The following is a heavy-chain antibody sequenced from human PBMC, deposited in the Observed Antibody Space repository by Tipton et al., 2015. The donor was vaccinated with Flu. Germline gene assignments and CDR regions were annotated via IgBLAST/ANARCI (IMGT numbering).Heavy chain of an antibody. V-gene: IGHV4-4*07. CDR3: ARGSGSGTFVIFDY. CDR2: IYSSGIT. D-gene: IGHD3-10*01. Sequence: LRLSCTVSGGSLSSFYWTWIRQPAGKGLEWIGRIYSSGITKYNPSLKSRVTMSVDTSKNQFSLSLSSVTAADTAVYYCARGSGSGTFVIFDYWGQGTLVAFSS. CDR1: GGSLSSFY. J-gene: IGHJ4*02.